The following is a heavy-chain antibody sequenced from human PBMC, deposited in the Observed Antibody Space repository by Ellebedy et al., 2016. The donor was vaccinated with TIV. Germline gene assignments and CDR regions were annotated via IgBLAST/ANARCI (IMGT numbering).Heavy chain of an antibody. V-gene: IGHV3-7*01. CDR3: ARSSSSWYF. CDR2: VNEDGSEA. D-gene: IGHD6-13*01. J-gene: IGHJ1*01. CDR1: GFTFSSYW. Sequence: PGGSLRLSCEASGFTFSSYWMGRVRLAPGKGLQWEANVNEDGSEAHDVDSVKGRFTISRDNDKNSLYLHMDSLRDEDTAIYYWARSSSSWYFWGQGTLVTVSS.